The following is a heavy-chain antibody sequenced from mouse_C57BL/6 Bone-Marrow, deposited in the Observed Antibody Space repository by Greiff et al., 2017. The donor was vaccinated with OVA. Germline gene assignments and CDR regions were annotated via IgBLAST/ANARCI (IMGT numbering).Heavy chain of an antibody. D-gene: IGHD2-4*01. CDR2: INPSNGGT. CDR1: GYTFTSYW. CDR3: ARSNYDYDEGWAMDY. V-gene: IGHV1-53*01. J-gene: IGHJ4*01. Sequence: VQLQQSGPELVKPGASVKLSCKASGYTFTSYWMHWVKQRPGQGLEWIGNINPSNGGTNYNEKFKSKATLTVDKSSSTAYMQLSSLTSEDSAVYYCARSNYDYDEGWAMDYWGQGTSVTVSS.